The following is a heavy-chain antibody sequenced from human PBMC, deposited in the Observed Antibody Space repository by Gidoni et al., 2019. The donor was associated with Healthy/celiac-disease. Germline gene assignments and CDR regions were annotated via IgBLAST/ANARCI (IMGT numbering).Heavy chain of an antibody. V-gene: IGHV3-33*01. D-gene: IGHD1-26*01. Sequence: QVQLVASGGGVVQPGRSLRLPCAASGFTFSSYGMHWVRQAPGKGLGWVAVIWYDGSNKYYADSVKGRFTISRDNSKNTLYLQMNSLRAEDTAVYYCARKKSGPDYWGQGTLVTVSS. J-gene: IGHJ4*02. CDR3: ARKKSGPDY. CDR2: IWYDGSNK. CDR1: GFTFSSYG.